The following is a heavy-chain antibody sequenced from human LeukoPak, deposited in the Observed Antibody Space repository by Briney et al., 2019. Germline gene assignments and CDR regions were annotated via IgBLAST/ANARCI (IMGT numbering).Heavy chain of an antibody. Sequence: GGSLRLSCAASGFTFSSYSMNWVRQAPGKGLEWVSSISSSSSYIYYAHSVKGRFTISRDNAKNSLYLQMNSLRAEDTAVYYCARDIVVVPAAIEAHNWFDPWGQGTLVTVSS. V-gene: IGHV3-21*01. CDR1: GFTFSSYS. CDR3: ARDIVVVPAAIEAHNWFDP. D-gene: IGHD2-2*01. J-gene: IGHJ5*02. CDR2: ISSSSSYI.